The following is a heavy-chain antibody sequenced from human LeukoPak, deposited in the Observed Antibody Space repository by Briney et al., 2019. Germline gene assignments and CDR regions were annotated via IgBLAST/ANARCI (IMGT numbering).Heavy chain of an antibody. Sequence: TGGSLRLSCAASGFTFSSYAMSWVRQAPGKGLEWVSAVSGSAGSTYYADSVKGRFTISRDNSKNTLYLQMNSLRAEDTAVYYCAKDWLPAIAAAGLYYYYYMDVWGKGTTVTVSS. V-gene: IGHV3-23*01. D-gene: IGHD6-13*01. CDR3: AKDWLPAIAAAGLYYYYYMDV. CDR1: GFTFSSYA. J-gene: IGHJ6*03. CDR2: VSGSAGST.